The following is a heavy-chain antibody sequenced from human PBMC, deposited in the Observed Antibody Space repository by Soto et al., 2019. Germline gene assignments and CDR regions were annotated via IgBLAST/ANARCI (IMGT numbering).Heavy chain of an antibody. Sequence: GGSLRLSCAASGFTFNSYSMNWVRQAPGKGLEWVSSMSRSSRYIYYADSVKGRFTISRDNAKNSVYLQMNSLRAEDTAVYYCARDGGVAATLANYFDYWGQGTLGTVSS. CDR2: MSRSSRYI. D-gene: IGHD2-15*01. CDR1: GFTFNSYS. CDR3: ARDGGVAATLANYFDY. J-gene: IGHJ4*02. V-gene: IGHV3-21*01.